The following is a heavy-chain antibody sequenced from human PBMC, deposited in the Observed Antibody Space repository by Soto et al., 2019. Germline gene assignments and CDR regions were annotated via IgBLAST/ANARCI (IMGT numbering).Heavy chain of an antibody. D-gene: IGHD3-22*01. CDR1: GGSISSGDYY. J-gene: IGHJ4*02. Sequence: SETLSLTCTVSGGSISSGDYYWSCIRQPPGKGLEWIGYIYYSGSTYYDPSLKSRVTISVDTSKNQFSLKLSSVTAADTAVYYCARVADYYDSSGPIDYWGQGTLVTVSS. CDR3: ARVADYYDSSGPIDY. V-gene: IGHV4-30-4*01. CDR2: IYYSGST.